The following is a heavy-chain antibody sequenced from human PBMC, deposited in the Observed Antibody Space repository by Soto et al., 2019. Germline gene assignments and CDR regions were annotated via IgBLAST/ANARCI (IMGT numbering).Heavy chain of an antibody. CDR2: IIPIFGTA. CDR1: GGTFSSYA. Sequence: ASVKVSCKASGGTFSSYAISWVRQAPGQGLEWMGGIIPIFGTANYAQKFQGRVTITADESTSTAYMELSSLRSEDTAVYYCAREFGHYYGRDNAFDIWGQGTMVTVSS. J-gene: IGHJ3*02. CDR3: AREFGHYYGRDNAFDI. D-gene: IGHD3-10*02. V-gene: IGHV1-69*13.